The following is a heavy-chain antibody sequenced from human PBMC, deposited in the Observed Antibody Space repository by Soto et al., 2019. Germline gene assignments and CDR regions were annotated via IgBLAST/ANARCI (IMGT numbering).Heavy chain of an antibody. J-gene: IGHJ6*02. CDR1: GFSLSTSGMR. CDR2: IDWDDDK. V-gene: IGHV2-70*04. CDR3: ARIPHCYYGMDV. Sequence: SGPTLVNPPQTLTLTCTFSGFSLSTSGMRVSWIRQPPGKALEWLARIDWDDDKFYSTSLKTRLTISKDTSKNQVVLTMTNMDPVDTATYYCARIPHCYYGMDVWGQGTTVTVSS.